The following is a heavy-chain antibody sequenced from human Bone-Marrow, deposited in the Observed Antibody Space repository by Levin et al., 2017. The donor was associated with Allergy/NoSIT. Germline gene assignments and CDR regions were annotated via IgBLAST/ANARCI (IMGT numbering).Heavy chain of an antibody. CDR2: DSGSGVTT. CDR1: GFTFARSA. CDR3: AKENEFDILSGYHAPSASED. D-gene: IGHD3-9*01. V-gene: IGHV3-23*01. Sequence: GGSLRLSCVVSGFTFARSAMTWVRQAPGHGLEWVASDSGSGVTTYYAHSVKGRFTISRDTSTNTLFLQMDSLRVEDTATYYCAKENEFDILSGYHAPSASEDWGQGVQVTVSS. J-gene: IGHJ4*02.